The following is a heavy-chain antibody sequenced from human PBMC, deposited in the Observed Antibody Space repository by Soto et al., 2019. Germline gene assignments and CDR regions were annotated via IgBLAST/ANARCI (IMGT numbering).Heavy chain of an antibody. CDR1: GYTFTSYA. V-gene: IGHV1-3*01. CDR3: AREGLWFGELFGY. CDR2: INAGNGNT. D-gene: IGHD3-10*01. J-gene: IGHJ4*02. Sequence: QVQLVQSGAEVKKPGASVKVSCKASGYTFTSYAMHWVRQAPGQRREWMGWINAGNGNTKYSQKFQGRVTITRDTSASTAYMELGSRRSEDTAVYSCAREGLWFGELFGYWGQGTLVTVSS.